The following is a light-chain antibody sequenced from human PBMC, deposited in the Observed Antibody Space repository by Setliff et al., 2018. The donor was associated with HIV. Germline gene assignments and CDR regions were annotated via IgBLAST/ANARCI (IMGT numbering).Light chain of an antibody. V-gene: IGLV2-11*01. J-gene: IGLJ1*01. CDR2: EVH. CDR3: CSYAGSYTSV. Sequence: QSALTQPRPVSGPPGQSVTISCTGTSYDYVSWYQQYPGKAPKLMIFEVHKRPSGVPDRFSGSKFGNTASLTISGLQAEDEAEYYCCSYAGSYTSVFGSGTKVTVL. CDR1: SYDY.